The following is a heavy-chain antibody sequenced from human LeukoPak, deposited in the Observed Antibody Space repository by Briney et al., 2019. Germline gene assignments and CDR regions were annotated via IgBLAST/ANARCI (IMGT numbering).Heavy chain of an antibody. Sequence: KPGGSLRLSCAASGLTFTRAWMTWVRQAPGKGLEWVSSISSSSSYIYYADSVKGRFTISRDNAKNSLYLQMNSLRAEDTAVYYCAKDRRGRWGIAVAGTKAMYYFDYWGQGTLVTVSS. J-gene: IGHJ4*02. CDR3: AKDRRGRWGIAVAGTKAMYYFDY. CDR1: GLTFTRAW. V-gene: IGHV3-21*01. CDR2: ISSSSSYI. D-gene: IGHD6-19*01.